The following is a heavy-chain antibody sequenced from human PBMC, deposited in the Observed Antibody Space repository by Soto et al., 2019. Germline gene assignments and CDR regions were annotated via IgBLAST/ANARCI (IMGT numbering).Heavy chain of an antibody. CDR3: ARGGVTAANDYYYYGMDV. CDR1: GYTFTSYD. Sequence: QVQLVQSGAEVKKPGASVKVSCKASGYTFTSYDINWVRQATGQGLEWMGWMNPNSGNTGYAQKFQGRVTMTRNTSISTAYMELSSLRSEDTAVYYWARGGVTAANDYYYYGMDVWGQGTTVTVSS. V-gene: IGHV1-8*01. D-gene: IGHD2-2*01. J-gene: IGHJ6*02. CDR2: MNPNSGNT.